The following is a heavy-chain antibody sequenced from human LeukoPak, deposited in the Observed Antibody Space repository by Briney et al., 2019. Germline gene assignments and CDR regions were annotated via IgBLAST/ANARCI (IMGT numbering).Heavy chain of an antibody. CDR2: IYYSGST. V-gene: IGHV4-59*01. Sequence: SETLSLTCTVSGGSISSYYWSWIRQPPGKGLEWIGYIYYSGSTNYNPSLKSRVTISVDTSKNQSSLKLSSVTAADTAVYYCARNLFYYYMDVWGKGTTVTVSS. J-gene: IGHJ6*03. D-gene: IGHD2-21*01. CDR1: GGSISSYY. CDR3: ARNLFYYYMDV.